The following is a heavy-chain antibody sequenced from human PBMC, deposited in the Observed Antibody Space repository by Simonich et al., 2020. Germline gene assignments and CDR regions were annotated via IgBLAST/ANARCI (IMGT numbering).Heavy chain of an antibody. CDR2: IYHSGST. D-gene: IGHD6-13*01. V-gene: IGHV4-38-2*01. Sequence: QVQLQESGPGLVKPSETLSLTCAVSGYSISSGYYWGWIRQPPGKGLEWIGGIYHSGSTYDNPSLKSRVTISVDTSKNQFSLKLSSVTAADTAVYYCARVGYSNYYYYGMDVWGQGTTVTVSS. CDR1: GYSISSGYY. J-gene: IGHJ6*02. CDR3: ARVGYSNYYYYGMDV.